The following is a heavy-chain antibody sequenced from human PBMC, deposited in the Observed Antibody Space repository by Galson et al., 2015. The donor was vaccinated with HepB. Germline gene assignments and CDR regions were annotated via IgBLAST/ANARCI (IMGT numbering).Heavy chain of an antibody. Sequence: SVKVSCKASGDIFNTNSIIWVRQVPGHGLTWMGRILPMFGIGDYTQEWQGRVTITADIAATTVFLEVARLRPEDTAVYFCASGLAGRVDIWGQGTTVIVS. V-gene: IGHV1-69*02. CDR3: ASGLAGRVDI. CDR1: GDIFNTNS. J-gene: IGHJ6*02. D-gene: IGHD6-13*01. CDR2: ILPMFGIG.